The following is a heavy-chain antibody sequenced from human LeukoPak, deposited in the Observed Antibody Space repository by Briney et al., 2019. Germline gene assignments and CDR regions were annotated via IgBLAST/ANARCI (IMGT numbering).Heavy chain of an antibody. CDR3: ARRPSGIAAPRVVRYGMDV. V-gene: IGHV4-34*01. CDR2: INHSGST. Sequence: PSETLSLTCAVYGGSFSGYYWSWIRQPPGKGLDWIGEINHSGSTNYNPSLKSRVTISVDTSKNQFSLKLSSVTAADTAVYYCARRPSGIAAPRVVRYGMDVWGQGTTVTVSS. CDR1: GGSFSGYY. J-gene: IGHJ6*02. D-gene: IGHD6-13*01.